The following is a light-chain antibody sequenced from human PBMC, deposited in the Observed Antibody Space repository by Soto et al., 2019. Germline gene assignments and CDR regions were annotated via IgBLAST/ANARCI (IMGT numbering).Light chain of an antibody. CDR2: GAS. CDR3: QQYRGT. Sequence: EIVMTQSPATLSVSPGERATLSCRASQSVSSNLAWYQQKPGRAPRLLIYGASTRATGIPARFSGSGSGTEFTLTNSSLQSEDFAVYYCQQYRGTFGQGTKVEIK. V-gene: IGKV3-15*01. J-gene: IGKJ1*01. CDR1: QSVSSN.